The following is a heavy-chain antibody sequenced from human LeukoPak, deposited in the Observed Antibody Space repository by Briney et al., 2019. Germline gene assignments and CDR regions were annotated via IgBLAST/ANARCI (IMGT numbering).Heavy chain of an antibody. CDR2: ISGSGGTT. J-gene: IGHJ4*02. Sequence: PGGSLRLSCAASGFTFSSYAMSWVRQAPGKGLGWVSAISGSGGTTYYADSVKGRFTVSRDNSKNTLYLQMNSPRAEDTAVYYCAKVVWSGSYSDYWGQGTLVTVSS. CDR1: GFTFSSYA. D-gene: IGHD1-26*01. CDR3: AKVVWSGSYSDY. V-gene: IGHV3-23*01.